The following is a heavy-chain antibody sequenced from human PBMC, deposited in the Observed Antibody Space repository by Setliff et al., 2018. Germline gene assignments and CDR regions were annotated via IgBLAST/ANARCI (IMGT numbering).Heavy chain of an antibody. CDR2: IYNGGST. CDR1: GSNFNTYT. Sequence: PGGSLRLSCAASGSNFNTYTMSWVRQAPGKGLEWVSIIYNGGSTYYADSVKGRFTISRDDSNNMVYLQINNLRAEDSATYYCAKESPGVAAAGRRWFDPWGQGTLVTVPQ. V-gene: IGHV3-23*03. J-gene: IGHJ5*02. CDR3: AKESPGVAAAGRRWFDP. D-gene: IGHD6-13*01.